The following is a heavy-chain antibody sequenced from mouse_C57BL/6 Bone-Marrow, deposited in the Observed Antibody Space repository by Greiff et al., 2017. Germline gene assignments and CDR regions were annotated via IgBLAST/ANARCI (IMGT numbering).Heavy chain of an antibody. CDR3: AREGGNYDYFDD. Sequence: VKLVESGTELVKPGASVKLSCKASGYTFTSYWMHWVKQRPGQGLEWIGNINPSNGGTNYNEKFKSKATLTVDKSSSTAYMQLSSLTSEDSAVYYCAREGGNYDYFDDWGQGTTLTVSS. J-gene: IGHJ2*01. CDR1: GYTFTSYW. V-gene: IGHV1-53*01. CDR2: INPSNGGT. D-gene: IGHD2-1*01.